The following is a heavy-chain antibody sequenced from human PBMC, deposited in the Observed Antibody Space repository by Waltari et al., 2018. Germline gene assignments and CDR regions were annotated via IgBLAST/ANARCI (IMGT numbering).Heavy chain of an antibody. J-gene: IGHJ5*02. CDR1: GGTFSSYA. Sequence: QVQLVQSGAEVKKPGSSVKVSCKASGGTFSSYAISWVRKAPGQGLEWMGRIIPSFGTANYAQKFQGRVTITADKSTSTAYMELSSLRSEDTAVYYCARADPALGYSSGWGNWFDPWGQGTLVTVSS. CDR2: IIPSFGTA. CDR3: ARADPALGYSSGWGNWFDP. D-gene: IGHD6-19*01. V-gene: IGHV1-69*08.